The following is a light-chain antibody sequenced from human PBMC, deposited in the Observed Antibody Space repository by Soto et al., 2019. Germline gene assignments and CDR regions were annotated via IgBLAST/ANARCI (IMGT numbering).Light chain of an antibody. V-gene: IGKV3-20*01. J-gene: IGKJ4*01. Sequence: EIVLTQSPGTLSLSPGERATLSCRASQSVSSNYLAWYQQRPGQAPRLLISGASSRATGIPDSFSNSGSGTDFTLTITRLETDDFAAYCCQQYVSFPLSFGGGSKVEIK. CDR3: QQYVSFPLS. CDR2: GAS. CDR1: QSVSSNY.